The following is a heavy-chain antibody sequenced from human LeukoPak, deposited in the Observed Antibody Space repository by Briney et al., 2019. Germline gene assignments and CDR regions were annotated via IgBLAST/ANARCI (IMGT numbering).Heavy chain of an antibody. D-gene: IGHD2-21*02. CDR3: ARVAVTPILYYYYYYMDV. CDR1: GFTFSSYW. V-gene: IGHV3-7*01. CDR2: IKQDGSEK. J-gene: IGHJ6*03. Sequence: PGGSLRLSCAASGFTFSSYWMSWVRQAPGKGLEWVANIKQDGSEKYYVDSVKGRFTISRVNAKNSLYLQMNSLRAEDTAVYYCARVAVTPILYYYYYYMDVWGKGTTVTVSS.